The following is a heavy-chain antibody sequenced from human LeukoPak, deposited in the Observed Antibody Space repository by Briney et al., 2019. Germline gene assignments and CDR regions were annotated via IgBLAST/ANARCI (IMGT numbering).Heavy chain of an antibody. CDR3: ATVRQQLVLDAFDI. Sequence: ASVKVSCKASGYTFTSYGISWVRQAPGQGLEWMGWISAYNGNTNYAQKLQGRVTMTEDTSTDTAYMELSSLRSEDTAVYYCATVRQQLVLDAFDIWGQGTMVTVSS. D-gene: IGHD6-13*01. CDR1: GYTFTSYG. J-gene: IGHJ3*02. CDR2: ISAYNGNT. V-gene: IGHV1-18*01.